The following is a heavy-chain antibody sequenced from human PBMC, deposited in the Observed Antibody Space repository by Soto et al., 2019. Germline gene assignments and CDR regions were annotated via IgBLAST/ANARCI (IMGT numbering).Heavy chain of an antibody. Sequence: GGSLRLSCSASGFTFSHSAMHWVRQAPGKGLEYVAAIGSTGASTYYPGSVKGRFIISRDNSKNTLFLQMNSLRPEDTAVYFCVRGGGAYAGSSLWFDSWGQGTLVTVSS. CDR1: GFTFSHSA. CDR3: VRGGGAYAGSSLWFDS. D-gene: IGHD3-16*01. CDR2: IGSTGAST. V-gene: IGHV3-64D*06. J-gene: IGHJ5*01.